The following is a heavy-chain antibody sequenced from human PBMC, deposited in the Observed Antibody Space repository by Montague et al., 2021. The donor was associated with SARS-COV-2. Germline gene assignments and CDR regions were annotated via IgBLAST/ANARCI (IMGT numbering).Heavy chain of an antibody. CDR2: IYYTGST. J-gene: IGHJ5*02. Sequence: SETLSLTCTVSGVSISSYYWIWIRQPPGKGLEWIGYIYYTGSTNYNPSLKSRVTISVDTSKNQFSLKLSSVTAADTAVDYCARGVASSEGNWFDPWGQGTLVTVSS. V-gene: IGHV4-59*01. CDR1: GVSISSYY. D-gene: IGHD6-13*01. CDR3: ARGVASSEGNWFDP.